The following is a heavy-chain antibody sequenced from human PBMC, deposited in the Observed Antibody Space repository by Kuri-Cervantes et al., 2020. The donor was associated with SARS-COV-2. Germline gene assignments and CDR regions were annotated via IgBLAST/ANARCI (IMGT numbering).Heavy chain of an antibody. J-gene: IGHJ4*02. CDR2: ISSSSSYI. CDR3: ARVRGVGY. D-gene: IGHD3-10*01. V-gene: IGHV3-21*01. CDR1: GFTFSSYS. Sequence: GESRRLSCAASGFTFSSYSMKWVRQAPGNGLEWVSSISSSSSYIYYADSVKGRFTISRDNAKNSLYLQMNSLRAEDTALYYCARVRGVGYWGQGTLVTVSS.